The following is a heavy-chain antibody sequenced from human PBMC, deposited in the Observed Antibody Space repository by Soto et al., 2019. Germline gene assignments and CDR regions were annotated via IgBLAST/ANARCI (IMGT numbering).Heavy chain of an antibody. CDR2: IWYDGSNK. Sequence: GGSLRLSCAASGFTVSSYGMHWVRQAPGKGLEWVAVIWYDGSNKYYADSVKGRFTISRDNSKNTLYLQMNSLRAEDTAVYYCARDYDSSGYYYVGKGMDVWGQGTTVTVSS. CDR1: GFTVSSYG. V-gene: IGHV3-33*01. CDR3: ARDYDSSGYYYVGKGMDV. D-gene: IGHD3-22*01. J-gene: IGHJ6*02.